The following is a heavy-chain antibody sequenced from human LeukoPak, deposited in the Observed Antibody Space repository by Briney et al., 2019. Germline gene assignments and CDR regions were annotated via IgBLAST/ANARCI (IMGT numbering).Heavy chain of an antibody. CDR3: AKDSRYSSGGNFDY. CDR1: GFTFDDYA. Sequence: PGRSLRLSCAAAGFTFDDYAMHWDRQAPGKNLDWVSGISWNSGSIGYADSVKGRFTISRENAKNSLYLQMNSLRAEDTALYYCAKDSRYSSGGNFDYWGQGTLVTVSS. J-gene: IGHJ4*02. V-gene: IGHV3-9*01. CDR2: ISWNSGSI. D-gene: IGHD6-19*01.